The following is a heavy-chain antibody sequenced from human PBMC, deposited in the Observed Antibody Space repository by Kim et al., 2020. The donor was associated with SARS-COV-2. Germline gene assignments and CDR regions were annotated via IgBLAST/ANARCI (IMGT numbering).Heavy chain of an antibody. CDR3: AKDLIPAAMFRTYYYYGMDV. D-gene: IGHD2-2*01. CDR1: GFTFDDYA. V-gene: IGHV3-9*01. J-gene: IGHJ6*02. CDR2: ISWNSGSI. Sequence: GGSLRLSCAASGFTFDDYAMHWVRQAPGKGLDWVSGISWNSGSIGYADSVKGRFTISRDNAKNSLYLQMNSLRAEDTALYYCAKDLIPAAMFRTYYYYGMDVWGQGTTVTVSS.